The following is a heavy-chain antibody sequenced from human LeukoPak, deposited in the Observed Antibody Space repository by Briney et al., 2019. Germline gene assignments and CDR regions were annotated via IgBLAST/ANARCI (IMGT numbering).Heavy chain of an antibody. CDR3: AGDALLWFGEGYYYYGMDV. CDR2: IWYDGSNK. Sequence: GRSLRLSCAASGFTFSSYGMHWVRQAPGKGLEWVAVIWYDGSNKYYADSVKGRFTISRDNSKNTLYLQMNSLRAEDTAVYYCAGDALLWFGEGYYYYGMDVWGKGTTVTVSS. V-gene: IGHV3-33*01. D-gene: IGHD3-10*01. J-gene: IGHJ6*04. CDR1: GFTFSSYG.